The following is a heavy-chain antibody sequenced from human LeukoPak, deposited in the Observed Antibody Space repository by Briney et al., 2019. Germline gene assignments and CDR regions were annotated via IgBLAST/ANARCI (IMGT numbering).Heavy chain of an antibody. Sequence: SSQTLSLTCTVSGGSISSDDYYWSWIRQPPGKGLEWIGYIYYRGSTYYNPSLKSRVTISVDTSKNQFSLKLSSVTAADTAVYSCARVEMASMRAFDIWGQGTWSPSLQ. D-gene: IGHD5-24*01. CDR1: GGSISSDDYY. CDR2: IYYRGST. V-gene: IGHV4-30-4*08. J-gene: IGHJ3*02. CDR3: ARVEMASMRAFDI.